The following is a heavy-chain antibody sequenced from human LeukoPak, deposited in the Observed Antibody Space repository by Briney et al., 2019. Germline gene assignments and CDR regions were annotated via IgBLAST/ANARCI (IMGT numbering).Heavy chain of an antibody. J-gene: IGHJ5*01. V-gene: IGHV3-74*01. CDR2: IKGDGSHT. D-gene: IGHD3-9*01. CDR1: GFTFGNYW. Sequence: PGGSLRLSCAASGFTFGNYWMHWVRQAPGKGLVWVSRIKGDGSHTIYADSVKGQFTISRDNAKNTLYLQMKSLRAEDTAVYYCVRDWDHFDFDSWGQGTLVTVSS. CDR3: VRDWDHFDFDS.